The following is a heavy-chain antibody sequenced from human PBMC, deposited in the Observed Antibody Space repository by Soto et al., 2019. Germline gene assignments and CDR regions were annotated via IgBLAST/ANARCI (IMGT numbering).Heavy chain of an antibody. Sequence: LSLTCAVSGGSISSGGYSWSWIRQPPGKGLEWIGYIYHSGSTYYNPSLKSRVTISVDRSKNQFSLKLSSVTAADTAVYYCARAETSSGGDFDYWGQGTLVTVSS. CDR3: ARAETSSGGDFDY. J-gene: IGHJ4*02. CDR1: GGSISSGGYS. V-gene: IGHV4-30-2*01. CDR2: IYHSGST. D-gene: IGHD2-15*01.